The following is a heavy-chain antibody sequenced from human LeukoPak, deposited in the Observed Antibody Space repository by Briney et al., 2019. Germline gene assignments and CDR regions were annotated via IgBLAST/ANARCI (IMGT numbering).Heavy chain of an antibody. Sequence: GGSLRLSCAASGFTFDDYGMSWVRQAPGKGLEWVSGITWNGGRTGYADSVKGRFTISRDNAKNSLYLQMNSLRVKDTAFYYCARGGDYYGSGSFYTPLGYWGQGTLVTVSS. CDR1: GFTFDDYG. CDR3: ARGGDYYGSGSFYTPLGY. D-gene: IGHD3-10*01. V-gene: IGHV3-20*04. CDR2: ITWNGGRT. J-gene: IGHJ4*02.